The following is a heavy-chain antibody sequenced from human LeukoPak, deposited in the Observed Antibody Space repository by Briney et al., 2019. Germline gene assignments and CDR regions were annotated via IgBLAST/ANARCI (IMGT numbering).Heavy chain of an antibody. CDR1: GFIFSNYA. D-gene: IGHD3-9*01. V-gene: IGHV3-23*01. CDR2: IVGRGSSA. Sequence: PGASLRLSCAASGFIFSNYAMSWVRQAPGKGLEWDSAIVGRGSSAYYADSVKGRFTISRDNSKNTLYLQLNRLRAEDTAVYYCAKWGDYDILTGYYDSDYWGQGTLVTVSS. J-gene: IGHJ4*02. CDR3: AKWGDYDILTGYYDSDY.